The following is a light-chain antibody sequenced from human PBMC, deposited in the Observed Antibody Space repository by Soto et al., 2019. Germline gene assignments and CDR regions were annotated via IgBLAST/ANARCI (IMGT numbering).Light chain of an antibody. Sequence: EIVLTQSPATLSAYPGERATLSCRASQSVSSNLAWYQQKPGQAPRLLIYGASTRATGIPARFSGSGSGTEFTLTISSLQSEDFAVYYCQQYNNWPQTFGQGTKV. V-gene: IGKV3-15*01. CDR2: GAS. CDR3: QQYNNWPQT. CDR1: QSVSSN. J-gene: IGKJ1*01.